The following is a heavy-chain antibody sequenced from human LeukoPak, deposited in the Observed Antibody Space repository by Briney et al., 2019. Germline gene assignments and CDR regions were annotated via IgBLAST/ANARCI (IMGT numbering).Heavy chain of an antibody. J-gene: IGHJ4*02. V-gene: IGHV3-23*01. CDR2: ISGSGGST. CDR3: AKGSQRIVGARTTCYFDY. D-gene: IGHD1-26*01. CDR1: GFTFSSYA. Sequence: PGGSLRLSCAASGFTFSSYAMSWVRQAPGKGLEWVSAISGSGGSTYYADSVKGRFTISRDNSKNTLYLQMNSLRAEDTAVYYCAKGSQRIVGARTTCYFDYWGQGTLVTVSS.